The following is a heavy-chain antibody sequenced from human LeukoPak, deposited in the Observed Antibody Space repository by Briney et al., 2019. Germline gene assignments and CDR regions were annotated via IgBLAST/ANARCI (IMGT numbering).Heavy chain of an antibody. D-gene: IGHD2-2*01. V-gene: IGHV4-34*01. Sequence: SETLSLTCAVYGGSFSGYYWSWIRQPPGKGLEWIGEINHSGSTNYNPSLKSRVTISVDTSKNQFSLKLSSVTAADTAVYYCARTRGYCSSTSCFAGKNWFDPWGQGTLVTVSS. CDR2: INHSGST. J-gene: IGHJ5*02. CDR1: GGSFSGYY. CDR3: ARTRGYCSSTSCFAGKNWFDP.